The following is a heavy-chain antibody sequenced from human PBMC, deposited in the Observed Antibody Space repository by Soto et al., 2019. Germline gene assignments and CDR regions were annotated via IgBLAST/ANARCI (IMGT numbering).Heavy chain of an antibody. CDR2: IRNKANSYTT. CDR1: GFTFSDHY. CDR3: SRAGILTTPYYFDY. Sequence: GGSLRLSCAAFGFTFSDHYMDWVRQAPGKGLEWVGRIRNKANSYTTEYAASVKGRFTISRDDSKNSLFLQMNSLKTEDTAVYFCSRAGILTTPYYFDYWGQGTLVTVSS. D-gene: IGHD4-4*01. J-gene: IGHJ4*01. V-gene: IGHV3-72*01.